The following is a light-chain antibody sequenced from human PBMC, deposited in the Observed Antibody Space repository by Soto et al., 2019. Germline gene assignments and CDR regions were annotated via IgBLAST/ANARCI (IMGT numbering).Light chain of an antibody. V-gene: IGKV1-39*01. Sequence: DIQMTQSPSSLSASVGDRVTITCRASQSVNSDLNWYQQKAGKAPKLLIYAASSLQSGVPSRFSGSGSGTHFTLTITSLQTEDFATYYCQHIHSIPITFGQGTRLDMK. CDR2: AAS. CDR3: QHIHSIPIT. J-gene: IGKJ5*01. CDR1: QSVNSD.